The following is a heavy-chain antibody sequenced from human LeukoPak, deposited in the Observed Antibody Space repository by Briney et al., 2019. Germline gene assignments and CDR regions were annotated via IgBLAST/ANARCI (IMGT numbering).Heavy chain of an antibody. V-gene: IGHV4-59*08. CDR1: GGSISSYY. J-gene: IGHJ2*01. Sequence: SETLSLTCTVSGGSISSYYWSWIRQPPGKGLEWIGYIYYSGSTNYNPSLKSRVTISVDTSKNQFSLKLSSVTAADTAVHYCARRWSGGYCSGGSCYYFDLWGRCTLVTVSS. CDR3: ARRWSGGYCSGGSCYYFDL. D-gene: IGHD2-15*01. CDR2: IYYSGST.